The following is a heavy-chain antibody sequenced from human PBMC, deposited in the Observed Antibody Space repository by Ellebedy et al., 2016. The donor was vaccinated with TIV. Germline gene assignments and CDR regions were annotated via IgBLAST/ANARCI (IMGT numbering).Heavy chain of an antibody. Sequence: MPGGSLRLSCAVSGGSISSSSYYWGWIRQPPGKGLEWIGCIFYSGNTYYNPSLKSRLTISVDTSKNQFALKLSSVTAADTAVYYCARVLRAGRSGDYFDYWGQGTLVTVSS. CDR2: IFYSGNT. CDR3: ARVLRAGRSGDYFDY. CDR1: GGSISSSSYY. V-gene: IGHV4-39*06. J-gene: IGHJ4*02. D-gene: IGHD1-1*01.